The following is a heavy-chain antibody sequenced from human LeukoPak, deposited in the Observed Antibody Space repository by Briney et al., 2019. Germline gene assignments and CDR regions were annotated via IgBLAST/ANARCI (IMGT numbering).Heavy chain of an antibody. CDR3: ARSEYYDFWSGYKY. D-gene: IGHD3-3*01. J-gene: IGHJ4*02. CDR2: IIPILGTA. V-gene: IGHV1-69*05. CDR1: GGTFSSYA. Sequence: GASVKVSCKASGGTFSSYAISWVRQAPGQGLEWMGGIIPILGTANYAQKFQGRVTITTDESTGTAYMELSSLRSEDTAVYYCARSEYYDFWSGYKYWGQGTLVTVSS.